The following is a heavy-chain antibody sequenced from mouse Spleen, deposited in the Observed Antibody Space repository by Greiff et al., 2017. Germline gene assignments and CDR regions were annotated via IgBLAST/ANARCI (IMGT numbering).Heavy chain of an antibody. V-gene: IGHV5-16*01. CDR2: INYDGSST. CDR3: AREGLLRFFDY. Sequence: EVKVVESEGGLVQPGSSMKLSCTASGFTFSDYYMAWVRQVPEKGLEWVANINYDGSSTYYLDSLKSRFIISRDNAKNILYLQMSSLKSEDTATYYCAREGLLRFFDYWGQGTTLTVSS. CDR1: GFTFSDYY. D-gene: IGHD1-1*01. J-gene: IGHJ2*01.